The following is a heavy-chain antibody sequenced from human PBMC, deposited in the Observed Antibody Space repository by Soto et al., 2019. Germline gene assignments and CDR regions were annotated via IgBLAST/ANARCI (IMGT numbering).Heavy chain of an antibody. CDR2: ISAYNGNT. CDR3: ARDLDVRVVAATDYFDY. J-gene: IGHJ4*02. CDR1: GYTFTSYG. V-gene: IGHV1-18*01. D-gene: IGHD2-15*01. Sequence: ASVKVSCKASGYTFTSYGISWVRQAPGQGLEWMGWISAYNGNTNYAQKLQGRVTMTTDTSTSTAYMELRSLRSDDTAVYYCARDLDVRVVAATDYFDYWGQGTLVTVSS.